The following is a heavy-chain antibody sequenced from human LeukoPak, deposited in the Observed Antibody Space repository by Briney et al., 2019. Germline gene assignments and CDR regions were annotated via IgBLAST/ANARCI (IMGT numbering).Heavy chain of an antibody. J-gene: IGHJ3*01. D-gene: IGHD6-13*01. V-gene: IGHV3-23*01. CDR3: AKARIAAAGTGAFDV. CDR2: IRGSGGGT. Sequence: GGSLRLSCAASGFTFSNYVMSWVRQAPGKGLEWVSSIRGSGGGTYYADSVKGRFTISRDNSKNSLYLQMNSLRDEDTAVYYCAKARIAAAGTGAFDVWGQGTMVTVSS. CDR1: GFTFSNYV.